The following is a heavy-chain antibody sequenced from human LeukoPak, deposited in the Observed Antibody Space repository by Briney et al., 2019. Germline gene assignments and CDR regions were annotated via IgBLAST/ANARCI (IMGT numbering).Heavy chain of an antibody. V-gene: IGHV3-23*01. CDR1: GFTFSSYA. J-gene: IGHJ4*02. CDR2: ISGSGGST. D-gene: IGHD6-13*01. CDR3: AGNAPKRCSSRPLLSLFDY. Sequence: GGSLRLSCAASGFTFSSYAMSWVRQAPGKGLEWVSAISGSGGSTYYADSVKGRFTISRDNSKNTLYLQMNSLRAEDTAVYYCAGNAPKRCSSRPLLSLFDYRGQGTLVTVSS.